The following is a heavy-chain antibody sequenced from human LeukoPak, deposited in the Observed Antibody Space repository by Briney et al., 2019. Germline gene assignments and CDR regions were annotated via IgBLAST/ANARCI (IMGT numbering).Heavy chain of an antibody. J-gene: IGHJ4*02. V-gene: IGHV3-23*01. CDR1: GFTFSTYA. CDR3: ATDGVGSRGYGDLDY. CDR2: ISGSGVST. D-gene: IGHD3-22*01. Sequence: GGSLRLSCAASGFTFSTYALSWVRQAPGKGLEWVSGISGSGVSTFYTDSVKGRFTISRDNSKNTLYLQMNSLRAEDTAVYYCATDGVGSRGYGDLDYWGQGTLVTVSS.